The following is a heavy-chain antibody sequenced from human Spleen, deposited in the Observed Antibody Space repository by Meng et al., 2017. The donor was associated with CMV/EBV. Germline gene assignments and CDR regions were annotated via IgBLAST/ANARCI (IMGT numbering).Heavy chain of an antibody. V-gene: IGHV1-2*02. J-gene: IGHJ4*02. D-gene: IGHD3-10*01. Sequence: ASVKVSCKASGYTFTAFYMHWLRQAPAQGLEWVGWINPHSGATNYAQKFQGRVTMTRDTSISSAYMELSRLRSDDTAVYYCARGGWGSYSNSHFDYWGQGTLVTVSS. CDR2: INPHSGAT. CDR1: GYTFTAFY. CDR3: ARGGWGSYSNSHFDY.